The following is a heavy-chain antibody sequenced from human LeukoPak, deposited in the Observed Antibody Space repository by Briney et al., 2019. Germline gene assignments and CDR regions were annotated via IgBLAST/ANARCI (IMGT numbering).Heavy chain of an antibody. Sequence: PSETLSLTCTVSGGSISSGSYYWCWIRQPGGKGLEWIGRIYTSGSTNYNPSLKSRVTISVDTSKNQFSLKLSSVTAADTAVYYCARHRKGSSWSKTHAFDIWGQGTMVTVSS. CDR2: IYTSGST. D-gene: IGHD6-13*01. CDR1: GGSISSGSYY. V-gene: IGHV4-61*02. CDR3: ARHRKGSSWSKTHAFDI. J-gene: IGHJ3*02.